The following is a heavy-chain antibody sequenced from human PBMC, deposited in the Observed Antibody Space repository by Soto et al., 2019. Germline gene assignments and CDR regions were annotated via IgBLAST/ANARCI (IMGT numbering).Heavy chain of an antibody. V-gene: IGHV3-15*01. D-gene: IGHD2-15*01. CDR3: TPEGRYCSGGSCYNVQEPFYDY. J-gene: IGHJ4*02. CDR2: IKSKTDGGTT. Sequence: GGSLRLSCAASGFTFSNAWMSWVRQAPGKGLEWVGRIKSKTDGGTTDYAAPVKGRFTISRDDSKNTLYLQMNSLKTEDTAVYYCTPEGRYCSGGSCYNVQEPFYDYWGQGTLVTVSS. CDR1: GFTFSNAW.